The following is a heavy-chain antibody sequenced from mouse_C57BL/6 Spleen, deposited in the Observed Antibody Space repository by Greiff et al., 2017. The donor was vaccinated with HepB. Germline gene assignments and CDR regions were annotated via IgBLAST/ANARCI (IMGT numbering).Heavy chain of an antibody. CDR3: ARGYPYYYAMDY. CDR1: GYTFTDYN. D-gene: IGHD1-2*01. J-gene: IGHJ4*01. Sequence: EVMLVESGPELVKPGASVKMSCKASGYTFTDYNMHWVKQSHGKSLEWIGYINPNNGGTSYNQKFKGKATLTVNKSSSTAYMELRSLTSEDSAVYYCARGYPYYYAMDYWGQGTSVTVSS. CDR2: INPNNGGT. V-gene: IGHV1-22*01.